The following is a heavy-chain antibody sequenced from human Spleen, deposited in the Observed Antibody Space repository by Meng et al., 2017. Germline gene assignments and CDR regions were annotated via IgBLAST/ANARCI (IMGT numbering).Heavy chain of an antibody. J-gene: IGHJ1*01. Sequence: GSLRLSCTVSAGSISTYYWSWVRQPPGEGLEWIGYIYYTGTTNYNPSLKSRVTMSVDTSKNQFSLNLRSVTAADTAVYYCARVGQYYDILTGYSFQYFQHWGQGTLVTVSS. CDR1: AGSISTYY. D-gene: IGHD3-9*01. V-gene: IGHV4-59*01. CDR3: ARVGQYYDILTGYSFQYFQH. CDR2: IYYTGTT.